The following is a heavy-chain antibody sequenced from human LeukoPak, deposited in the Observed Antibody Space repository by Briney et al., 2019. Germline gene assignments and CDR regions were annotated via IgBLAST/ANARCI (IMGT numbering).Heavy chain of an antibody. CDR1: GFTFSSYA. CDR3: AKELDCSGGSSNY. D-gene: IGHD2-15*01. J-gene: IGHJ4*02. CDR2: IRGSGGST. Sequence: GGSLRLSCAASGFTFSSYAMSWLRRAPGKGLEWVSAIRGSGGSTYYADSVKSRFTISGDNSKNTLYLQMSSLRAEDTAVYYCAKELDCSGGSSNYWGQGTLVTVSS. V-gene: IGHV3-23*01.